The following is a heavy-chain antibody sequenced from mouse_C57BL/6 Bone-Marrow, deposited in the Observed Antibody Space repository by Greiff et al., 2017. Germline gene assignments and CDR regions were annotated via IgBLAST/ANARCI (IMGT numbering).Heavy chain of an antibody. V-gene: IGHV5-6*01. D-gene: IGHD1-1*01. J-gene: IGHJ4*01. CDR3: ASLLPYARDY. CDR1: GFTFSSYG. Sequence: EVNVVESGGDLVKPGGSLKLSCAASGFTFSSYGMSWVRQTPDKRLEWVATISSGGSYTYYPDSVKGRFTISRDNAKNTLYLQMSSLKSEDTAMYYCASLLPYARDYWGQGTSVTVSS. CDR2: ISSGGSYT.